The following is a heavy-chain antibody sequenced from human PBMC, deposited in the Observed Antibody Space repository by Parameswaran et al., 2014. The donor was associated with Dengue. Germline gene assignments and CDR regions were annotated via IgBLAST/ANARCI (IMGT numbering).Heavy chain of an antibody. V-gene: IGHV4-31*02. CDR2: IYYSGST. CDR3: ASGGAQAIFGVVIPYGMDV. D-gene: IGHD3-3*01. Sequence: PGKGLEWIGYIYYSGSTYYNPSLKSRVTISVDTSKNQFSLKLSSVTAADTAVYYCASGGAQAIFGVVIPYGMDVWGQGTTVTVSS. J-gene: IGHJ6*02.